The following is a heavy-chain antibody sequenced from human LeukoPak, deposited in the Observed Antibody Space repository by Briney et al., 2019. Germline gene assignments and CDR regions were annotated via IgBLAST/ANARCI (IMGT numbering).Heavy chain of an antibody. CDR2: IYYSGST. CDR3: ARGRPETYDFWSGYYYYYMDV. D-gene: IGHD3-3*01. V-gene: IGHV4-59*11. Sequence: SETLSLTCTVSGGSISSHYWSWIRQPPGKGLEWIGYIYYSGSTNYNPSLKSRVTISVDTSKNQFSLKLSSVTAADTAVYYCARGRPETYDFWSGYYYYYMDVWGKGTTVTVSS. CDR1: GGSISSHY. J-gene: IGHJ6*03.